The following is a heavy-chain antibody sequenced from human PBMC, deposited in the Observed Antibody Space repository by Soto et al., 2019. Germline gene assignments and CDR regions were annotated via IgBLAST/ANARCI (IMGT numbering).Heavy chain of an antibody. CDR3: ARERALRRAFDI. CDR2: ISAYNGNT. J-gene: IGHJ3*02. D-gene: IGHD4-17*01. Sequence: ASVKLSCKASGYTFTSYGISWVRQAPGQGLEWMGWISAYNGNTNYAQKLQGRVTMTTDTSTSTAYMELRSLRSDDTAVYYCARERALRRAFDIWGQGTMVTVSS. V-gene: IGHV1-18*01. CDR1: GYTFTSYG.